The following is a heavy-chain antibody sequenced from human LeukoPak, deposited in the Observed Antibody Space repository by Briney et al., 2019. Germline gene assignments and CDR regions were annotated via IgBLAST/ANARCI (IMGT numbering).Heavy chain of an antibody. Sequence: SETLSLTCTVSGGSISTHYWSWIRQPPGKGLEWISYTHTNGRTKYNPSLKTRVTITLDTCKEQFSLTLSSVTAADTAVHFCARHYLRGDSSFDIWGQGTMVTVSS. D-gene: IGHD2-21*02. CDR3: ARHYLRGDSSFDI. V-gene: IGHV4-59*08. CDR2: THTNGRT. J-gene: IGHJ3*02. CDR1: GGSISTHY.